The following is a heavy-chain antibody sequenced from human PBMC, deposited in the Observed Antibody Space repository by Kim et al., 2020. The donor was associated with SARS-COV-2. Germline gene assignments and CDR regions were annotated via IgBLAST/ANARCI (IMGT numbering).Heavy chain of an antibody. V-gene: IGHV4-39*07. CDR3: ARDHQLLHNWFDP. CDR1: GGSISSSSYY. D-gene: IGHD2-2*01. J-gene: IGHJ5*02. CDR2: IYYSGST. Sequence: SETLSLTCTVSGGSISSSSYYWGWIRQPPGKGLEWIGSIYYSGSTYYNPSLKSRVTISVDTSKNQFSLKLSSVTAADTAVYYCARDHQLLHNWFDPWGQGTLVTVSS.